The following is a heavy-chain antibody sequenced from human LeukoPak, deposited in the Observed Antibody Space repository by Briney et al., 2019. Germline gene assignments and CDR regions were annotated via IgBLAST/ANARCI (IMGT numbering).Heavy chain of an antibody. V-gene: IGHV1-24*01. J-gene: IGHJ4*02. D-gene: IGHD3-3*01. Sequence: ASVKVSCKVSGYTLTELSMHWVRQAPGKGLEWMGGFDPEYGETIYAQKFQGRVTMTEDTSTDTACMELSRLRSEDTAVYYCATARYYDFWSGSIRAYYFDYWGQGTLVTVSS. CDR1: GYTLTELS. CDR3: ATARYYDFWSGSIRAYYFDY. CDR2: FDPEYGET.